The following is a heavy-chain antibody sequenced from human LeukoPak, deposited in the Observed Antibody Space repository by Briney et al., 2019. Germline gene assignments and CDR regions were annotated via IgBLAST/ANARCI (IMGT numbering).Heavy chain of an antibody. CDR3: ARSFLGDWYFDL. Sequence: SETLSLTCTVSGGSISSYYWSWIRQPPGMGLEWIGCIYYSGSTNYNPSLKSRVTIAVDTSKDQFSLRLTSVTAADTAVYYCARSFLGDWYFDLWGRGTLVTVSS. CDR2: IYYSGST. CDR1: GGSISSYY. J-gene: IGHJ2*01. V-gene: IGHV4-59*01. D-gene: IGHD1-26*01.